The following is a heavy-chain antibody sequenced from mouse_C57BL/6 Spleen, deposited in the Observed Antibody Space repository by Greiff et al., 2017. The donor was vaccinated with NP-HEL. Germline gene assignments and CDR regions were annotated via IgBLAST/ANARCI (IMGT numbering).Heavy chain of an antibody. CDR2: IYPSDSET. CDR3: ARSRDYGSPYWYFDV. J-gene: IGHJ1*03. Sequence: QVQLQQPGAELVRPGSSVKLSCKASGYTFTSYWMDWVKQRPGQGLEWIGNIYPSDSETHYNQKFKDKATLTVDKSSSTAYMQLSSLTSEDSAVYYCARSRDYGSPYWYFDVWGTGTTVTVSS. D-gene: IGHD1-1*01. V-gene: IGHV1-61*01. CDR1: GYTFTSYW.